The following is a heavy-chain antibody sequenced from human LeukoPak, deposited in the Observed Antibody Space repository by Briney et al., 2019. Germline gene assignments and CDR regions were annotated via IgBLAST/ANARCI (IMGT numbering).Heavy chain of an antibody. D-gene: IGHD4-11*01. CDR2: IIPIFGTA. Sequence: GASVKVSCKASGGTFSSYAISWVRQAPGQGLEWMGGIIPIFGTANYAQKFQGRVTITTDESTSTAYMELSSLRSEDTAVYYCARPTYSRRDYYYMDVWGKGTTVTVSS. V-gene: IGHV1-69*05. CDR1: GGTFSSYA. CDR3: ARPTYSRRDYYYMDV. J-gene: IGHJ6*03.